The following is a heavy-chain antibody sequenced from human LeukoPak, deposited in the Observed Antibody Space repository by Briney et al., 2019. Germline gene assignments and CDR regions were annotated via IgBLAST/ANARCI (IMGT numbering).Heavy chain of an antibody. D-gene: IGHD6-19*01. V-gene: IGHV4-59*01. CDR3: ASGSSGWYMVY. CDR2: ISYTGST. CDR1: GGSISDSY. J-gene: IGHJ4*02. Sequence: PETLSLTCTVSGGSISDSYWSWIRQPPGNRPEWIGYISYTGSTNYNPSLKSRVTISVGTSKNQFSLKLSSVTAADTAVYYCASGSSGWYMVYWGQGTLVTVSS.